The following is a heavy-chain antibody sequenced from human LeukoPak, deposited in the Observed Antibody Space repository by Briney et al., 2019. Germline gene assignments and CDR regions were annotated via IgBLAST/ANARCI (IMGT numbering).Heavy chain of an antibody. CDR1: GFTFSSYS. Sequence: GGSLRLSCAASGFTFSSYSMNWVRQAPGKGLEWVSGISWNSGSIGYADSVKGRFTISRDNAKNSLYLQVNSLRAEDTALYYCAKGRLDVWGQGTTVTVSS. J-gene: IGHJ6*02. CDR2: ISWNSGSI. V-gene: IGHV3-9*01. CDR3: AKGRLDV.